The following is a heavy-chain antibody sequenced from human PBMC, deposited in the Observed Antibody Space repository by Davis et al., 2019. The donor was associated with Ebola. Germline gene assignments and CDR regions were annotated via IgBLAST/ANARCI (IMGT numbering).Heavy chain of an antibody. CDR1: GFTFNIYT. V-gene: IGHV3-7*03. Sequence: GESLKISCAASGFTFNIYTMSWVRQAPRKGLEWVATIKEDGSENYYVDSVKGRFTISRDNAKNSLYLQMNSLRAEDTAFYYCARVNALTGYSRFDSWDQGTLVTVSS. CDR3: ARVNALTGYSRFDS. J-gene: IGHJ5*01. D-gene: IGHD3-22*01. CDR2: IKEDGSEN.